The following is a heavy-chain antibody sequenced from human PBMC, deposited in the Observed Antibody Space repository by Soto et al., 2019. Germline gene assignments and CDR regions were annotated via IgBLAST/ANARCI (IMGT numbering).Heavy chain of an antibody. CDR3: AKEQAHSEADTSSIFDY. Sequence: QPGGSLRLSCAASGFAFSDYPMTWVRQAPGKGLEWVSSISASGGSTYYPDSVKGRFTISRDNSKNTLYLQMNSLRAEDTAVYFCAKEQAHSEADTSSIFDYWGQGTLVTVSS. CDR1: GFAFSDYP. CDR2: ISASGGST. J-gene: IGHJ4*02. V-gene: IGHV3-23*01. D-gene: IGHD2-2*01.